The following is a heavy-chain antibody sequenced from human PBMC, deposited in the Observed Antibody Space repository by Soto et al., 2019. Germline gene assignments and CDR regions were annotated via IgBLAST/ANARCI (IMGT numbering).Heavy chain of an antibody. CDR2: IWYDGSNK. V-gene: IGHV3-33*01. Sequence: GGSLRLSCAASGFTFSSYGMHWVRQAPGKGLEWVAVIWYDGSNKYYADSVKGRFTISRDNSKNTLYLQMNSLRAEDTAVYYCARDPYCTNGVCEGIDYYYYMDVWGKGTTVTVSS. CDR1: GFTFSSYG. CDR3: ARDPYCTNGVCEGIDYYYYMDV. J-gene: IGHJ6*03. D-gene: IGHD2-8*01.